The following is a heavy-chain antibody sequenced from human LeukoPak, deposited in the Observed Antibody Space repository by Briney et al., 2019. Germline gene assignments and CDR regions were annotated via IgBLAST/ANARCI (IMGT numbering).Heavy chain of an antibody. V-gene: IGHV3-30*04. D-gene: IGHD6-6*01. Sequence: PGGSLRLSCAASGFTFSTYAMHWVRQAPGKGLEWVAIILSDGGSKDYADSVKGRFTISRDNSRNTMYLQMNSLRAEDTAVYYCARGEYSSSFGMDVWGQGTTVTVSS. J-gene: IGHJ6*02. CDR1: GFTFSTYA. CDR2: ILSDGGSK. CDR3: ARGEYSSSFGMDV.